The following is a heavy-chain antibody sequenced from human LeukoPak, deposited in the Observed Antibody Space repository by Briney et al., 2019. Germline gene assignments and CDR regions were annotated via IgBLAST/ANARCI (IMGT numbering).Heavy chain of an antibody. CDR1: GGSISSSSYY. CDR2: IYYSGST. V-gene: IGHV4-39*01. Sequence: PSETLSLTCTVSGGSISSSSYYWGWIRQPPGKGLEWIGSIYYSGSTYYNPSLKSRVTISVDTSKNQFSLKLSSVTAADTAVYYCARHPGGSYYDYFGYWGQGTLVTVSS. D-gene: IGHD1-26*01. CDR3: ARHPGGSYYDYFGY. J-gene: IGHJ4*02.